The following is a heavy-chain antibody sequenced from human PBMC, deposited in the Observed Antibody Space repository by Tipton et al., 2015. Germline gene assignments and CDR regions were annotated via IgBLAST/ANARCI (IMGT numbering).Heavy chain of an antibody. D-gene: IGHD4-23*01. J-gene: IGHJ6*02. V-gene: IGHV4-31*03. CDR1: GGLFNSGGYF. Sequence: TLSLTCTVSGGLFNSGGYFWTWIRQRPGGGLEWIGKIYYNGNTYYTPSLKTRITMSQDTSQDQFSLDLSSVTAADTAVYYCARHGNDYGGNRKSYYFGMDVWGQGTTVTVSS. CDR2: IYYNGNT. CDR3: ARHGNDYGGNRKSYYFGMDV.